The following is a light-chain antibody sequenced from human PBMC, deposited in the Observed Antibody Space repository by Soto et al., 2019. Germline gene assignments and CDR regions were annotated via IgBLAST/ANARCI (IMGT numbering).Light chain of an antibody. Sequence: DIQMTQSPSTLSASVGDRVTIICRASQSISTWLAWCQLKPGKAPKLLIYDASTLEGGVPSRFSGIGSGTEFTLTISGLQPDDFATYYCQHSWTFGQGTKVDIK. V-gene: IGKV1-5*02. CDR3: QHSWT. CDR2: DAS. CDR1: QSISTW. J-gene: IGKJ1*01.